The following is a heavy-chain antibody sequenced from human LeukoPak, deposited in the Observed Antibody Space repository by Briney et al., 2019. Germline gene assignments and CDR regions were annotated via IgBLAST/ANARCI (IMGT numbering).Heavy chain of an antibody. CDR3: ARIKAMAAAPYSSGWYGTNYFDS. D-gene: IGHD6-19*01. CDR1: GGSISSYY. J-gene: IGHJ4*02. CDR2: IYYSGST. Sequence: PSETLSLTCTVPGGSISSYYWSWIRQPPGKGLEWIGYIYYSGSTNYNPSLKSRVTMSIDTSKNQFSLKLSSVTAADTAMYYCARIKAMAAAPYSSGWYGTNYFDSWGQGTLVTVSS. V-gene: IGHV4-59*01.